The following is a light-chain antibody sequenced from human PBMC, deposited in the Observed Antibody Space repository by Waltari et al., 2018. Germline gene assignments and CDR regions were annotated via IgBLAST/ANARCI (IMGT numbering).Light chain of an antibody. CDR1: QDVSIN. CDR3: QRYNNWVT. J-gene: IGKJ4*01. Sequence: EIVMTQSPATLSVSPGERATLSCKASQDVSINLAWYQQKPGQAPRLLIYDASTRATGVPARFIGSGSGTEFTLTISSLQSEDFAVYFCQRYNNWVTFGGGTKVQIK. CDR2: DAS. V-gene: IGKV3-15*01.